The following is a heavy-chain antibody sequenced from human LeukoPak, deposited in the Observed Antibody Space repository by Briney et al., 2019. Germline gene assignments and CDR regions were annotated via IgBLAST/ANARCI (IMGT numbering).Heavy chain of an antibody. CDR2: ISGSGGST. D-gene: IGHD2-2*01. J-gene: IGHJ4*02. CDR3: AKAHPPIVVVPAAMVAFDY. V-gene: IGHV3-23*01. CDR1: GFTFSNYA. Sequence: GGSLRLSCAASGFTFSNYAMTWVRQAPGKGLEWVSAISGSGGSTYYADSVKGRFTISRDNSKNTLYLQMNSLRAEDTAVYYCAKAHPPIVVVPAAMVAFDYWGQGTLVTVSS.